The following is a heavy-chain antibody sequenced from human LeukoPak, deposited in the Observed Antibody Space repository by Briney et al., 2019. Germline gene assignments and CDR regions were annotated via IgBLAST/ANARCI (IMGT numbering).Heavy chain of an antibody. CDR1: GYTFTSYG. Sequence: ASVKVSCKASGYTFTSYGISWVRQAPGQGLEWMGWISAYNGNTNYAQKFQGRVTMTRDTSISTAYMELSRLRSDDTAVYYCARDTAMVNDYYYYYMDVWGKGTTVTISS. J-gene: IGHJ6*03. V-gene: IGHV1-18*01. CDR3: ARDTAMVNDYYYYYMDV. CDR2: ISAYNGNT. D-gene: IGHD5-18*01.